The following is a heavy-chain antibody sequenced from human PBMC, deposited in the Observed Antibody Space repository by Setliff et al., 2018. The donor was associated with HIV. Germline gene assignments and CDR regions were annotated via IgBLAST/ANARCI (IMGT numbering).Heavy chain of an antibody. J-gene: IGHJ6*03. CDR2: ISPSGSSK. Sequence: PGGSLRLSCTASGFTFSFYEMNWVRQAPGKGLEWVSYISPSGSSKYYADSVKGRSSISRDNAKNSLSLQMNSLRAEDTAVYYCARVFWYGLPQIYYYMDVWGKGTTVTVSS. V-gene: IGHV3-48*03. CDR1: GFTFSFYE. D-gene: IGHD2-8*02. CDR3: ARVFWYGLPQIYYYMDV.